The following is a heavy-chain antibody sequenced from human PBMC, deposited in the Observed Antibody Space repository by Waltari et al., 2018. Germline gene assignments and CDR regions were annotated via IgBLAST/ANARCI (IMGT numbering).Heavy chain of an antibody. J-gene: IGHJ4*02. V-gene: IGHV1-69*12. CDR1: GGTFSSYA. CDR2: SIPIFGTA. CDR3: ATTNADLEMATIEEGY. D-gene: IGHD5-12*01. Sequence: QVQLVQSGAEVKKPGSSVKVSCTASGGTFSSYAISWVRQAPGQGLEWMGGSIPIFGTANYAQKFQGRVTITADESTSTAYMELSSLRSEDTAVYYCATTNADLEMATIEEGYWGQGTLVTVSS.